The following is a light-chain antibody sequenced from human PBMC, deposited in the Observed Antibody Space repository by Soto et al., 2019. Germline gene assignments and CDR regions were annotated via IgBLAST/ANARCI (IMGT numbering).Light chain of an antibody. V-gene: IGLV2-14*01. CDR2: DVS. CDR3: SSYTSSSTPHVV. Sequence: QSALTQPASVSGSPGQSITISCTGTSSDVGGYNYVSWYQQHPGKAPKLMIYDVSNRPSGVSNRFSGSKSGNTASLTISGLQAEDEADFYCSSYTSSSTPHVVFGRGTKLTVL. J-gene: IGLJ2*01. CDR1: SSDVGGYNY.